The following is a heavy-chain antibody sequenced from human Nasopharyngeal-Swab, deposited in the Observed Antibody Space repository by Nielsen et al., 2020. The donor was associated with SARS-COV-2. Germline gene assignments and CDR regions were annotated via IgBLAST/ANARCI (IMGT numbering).Heavy chain of an antibody. Sequence: GVLKISSAASGFTFSNYRMHWVRQAPGKGLGWVSRINGDGSSLNYADFVKGRFTISTDNAKSTLYLEMNSLRAEDTAVYYCARGRGSSTSMIGYWGQGTLVTVSS. CDR2: INGDGSSL. V-gene: IGHV3-74*01. CDR3: ARGRGSSTSMIGY. J-gene: IGHJ4*02. CDR1: GFTFSNYR. D-gene: IGHD2/OR15-2a*01.